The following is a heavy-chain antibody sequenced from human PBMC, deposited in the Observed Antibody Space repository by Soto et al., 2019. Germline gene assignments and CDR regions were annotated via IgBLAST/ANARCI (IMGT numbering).Heavy chain of an antibody. D-gene: IGHD6-19*01. CDR2: IHHSGST. V-gene: IGHV4-4*02. CDR3: ARSFGWYAIDQ. CDR1: SASIISEQR. J-gene: IGHJ4*02. Sequence: QMQLQESGPGLVKLSETLSLTCAVSSASIISEQRWNWVRQPPGKGLEWIGEIHHSGSTNNNPSLRSRVTMSVDKSKNQFSLNLNSVTAADTAVYYCARSFGWYAIDQWGQGTLVIVSS.